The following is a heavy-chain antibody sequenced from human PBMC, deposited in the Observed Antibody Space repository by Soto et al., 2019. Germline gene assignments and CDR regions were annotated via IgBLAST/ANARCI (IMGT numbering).Heavy chain of an antibody. Sequence: GGSLRLSCVASGFTFSSYGMYWVRQAPGKGLEWVAVISSDGKNEYYADSVKGRFTISRDNSKNTLYLETNSLRAEDTAVYYCAQDPIAVAGNNYYRMDVWGQGTTVTVSS. CDR1: GFTFSSYG. J-gene: IGHJ6*02. CDR2: ISSDGKNE. D-gene: IGHD6-19*01. V-gene: IGHV3-30*18. CDR3: AQDPIAVAGNNYYRMDV.